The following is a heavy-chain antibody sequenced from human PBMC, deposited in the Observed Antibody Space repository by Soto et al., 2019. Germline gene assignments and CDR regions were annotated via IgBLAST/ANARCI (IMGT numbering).Heavy chain of an antibody. Sequence: PSETLSLTCTVSGGSISSSSYYWGWIRQPPGKGLEWIGSIYYSGSTYYNPSLKSRVTISVDTSKNQFSLKLSSVTAADTAVYYCAKSSSSGYYYGMDVWGQGTTVTVSS. CDR3: AKSSSSGYYYGMDV. J-gene: IGHJ6*02. D-gene: IGHD6-6*01. CDR2: IYYSGST. V-gene: IGHV4-39*01. CDR1: GGSISSSSYY.